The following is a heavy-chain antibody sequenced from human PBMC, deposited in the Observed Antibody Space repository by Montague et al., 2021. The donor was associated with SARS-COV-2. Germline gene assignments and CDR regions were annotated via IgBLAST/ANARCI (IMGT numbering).Heavy chain of an antibody. CDR2: ISSSGSTI. Sequence: SLRLSCAASGFTFSSYEMNWVRQAPGKGLEWVSYISSSGSTIYYADSVEGRFTISRDNAKNSLYLQINSLRAEDTAVYYCAATSGDIVVVVAAYYGMDVWGQGTTVTVSS. CDR1: GFTFSSYE. D-gene: IGHD2-15*01. V-gene: IGHV3-48*03. CDR3: AATSGDIVVVVAAYYGMDV. J-gene: IGHJ6*02.